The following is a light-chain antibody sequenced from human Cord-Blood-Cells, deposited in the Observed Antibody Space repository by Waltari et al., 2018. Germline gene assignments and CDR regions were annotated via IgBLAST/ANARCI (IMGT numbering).Light chain of an antibody. CDR3: AAWVDSLSGYV. J-gene: IGLJ1*01. V-gene: IGLV1-47*01. CDR2: RNN. CDR1: SSNIGSNY. Sequence: QSVLTQPPSASGTPGQRVTISCSGSSSNIGSNYVYWYQQLPGTAPKLLIYRNNQRPSGVPDRFSGSNSGTSASLAISGLRSEDEADYYCAAWVDSLSGYVFGTGTKVTVL.